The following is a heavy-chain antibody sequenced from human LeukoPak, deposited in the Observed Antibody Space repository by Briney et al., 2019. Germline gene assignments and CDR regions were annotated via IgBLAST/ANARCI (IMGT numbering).Heavy chain of an antibody. CDR2: IASCGRDK. CDR1: GFTFTSHA. CDR3: ARVRSRYICGTPQWPFDM. D-gene: IGHD3-22*01. V-gene: IGHV3-30*04. J-gene: IGHJ3*02. Sequence: GRSLSLSCGASGFTFTSHAMHWVRQPPGEGLEWATVIASCGRDKHYADTVKGRSTISRDNSKNTFYLQMDSLRTEDTAIYYCARVRSRYICGTPQWPFDMWGQGTMVTV.